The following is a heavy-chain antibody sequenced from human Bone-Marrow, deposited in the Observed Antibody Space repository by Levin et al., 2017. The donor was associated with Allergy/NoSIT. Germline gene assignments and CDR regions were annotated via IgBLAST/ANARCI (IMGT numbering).Heavy chain of an antibody. V-gene: IGHV3-30-3*01. D-gene: IGHD1-26*01. Sequence: PGGSLRLSCAASGFTFSSYAMHWVRQAPGKGLEWVAVISYDGSNKYYADSVKGRFIISRDNSKNTLYLQMNSLRAEDTAVYYCARDSTVEAWGSYVFDYWGQGTLVTVSS. J-gene: IGHJ4*02. CDR1: GFTFSSYA. CDR3: ARDSTVEAWGSYVFDY. CDR2: ISYDGSNK.